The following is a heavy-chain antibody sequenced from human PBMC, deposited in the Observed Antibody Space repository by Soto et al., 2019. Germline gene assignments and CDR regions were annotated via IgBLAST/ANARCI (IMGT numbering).Heavy chain of an antibody. CDR2: ISWNIGTI. J-gene: IGHJ3*02. CDR3: GTGSSIIIAAFDI. D-gene: IGHD3-10*01. CDR1: GFTCDDYA. V-gene: IGHV3-9*01. Sequence: PWGSQRLPCAASGFTCDDYAMHWARHAPGKALECVSGISWNIGTIGYADSVTGRFPISRANAKNSLYLQMNSLRAEDTPLSDCGTGSSIIIAAFDIWGRGTMVTASS.